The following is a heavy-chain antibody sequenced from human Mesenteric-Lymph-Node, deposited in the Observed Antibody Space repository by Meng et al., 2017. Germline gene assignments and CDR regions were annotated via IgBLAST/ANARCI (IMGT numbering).Heavy chain of an antibody. CDR3: AKDLGWGYFDY. CDR2: ISGSGGST. J-gene: IGHJ4*02. CDR1: GFTFSSYA. V-gene: IGHV3-23*01. Sequence: GESLKISCAASGFTFSSYAMSWVRQAPGKGLEWVSAISGSGGSTYYADSVKGRFTISRDNSKNTLYLQVSSLRADDTAVYYCAKDLGWGYFDYWGQGTLVTVSS. D-gene: IGHD1-26*01.